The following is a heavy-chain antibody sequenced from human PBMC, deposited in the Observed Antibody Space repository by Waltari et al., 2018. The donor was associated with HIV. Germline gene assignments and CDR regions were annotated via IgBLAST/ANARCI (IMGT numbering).Heavy chain of an antibody. CDR3: ARGHYYDSSGYYPRWFDP. D-gene: IGHD3-22*01. V-gene: IGHV4-61*02. CDR2: IYTSGST. J-gene: IGHJ5*02. CDR1: GGSLSSGSYY. Sequence: QVQLQESGPGLVKPSQTLSLTCTVSGGSLSSGSYYWSWIRQPAGKGLEWIGRIYTSGSTNYNPSLKSRVTISVDTSKNQFSLKLSSVTAADTAVYYCARGHYYDSSGYYPRWFDPWGQGTLVTVSS.